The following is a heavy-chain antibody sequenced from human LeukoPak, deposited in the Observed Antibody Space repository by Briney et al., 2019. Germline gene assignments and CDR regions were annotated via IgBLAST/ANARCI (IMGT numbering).Heavy chain of an antibody. CDR2: IYYSGST. V-gene: IGHV4-31*03. J-gene: IGHJ4*02. CDR3: ARGRRPATLDY. D-gene: IGHD5-24*01. Sequence: SETLSLTCTVSGGSISSGDYYWSWIRQHPGKGLEWIGYIYYSGSTYYNPSLKSRVTISVDTSKNRFSLKLSSVTAADTAVYYCARGRRPATLDYWGQGTLVTVSS. CDR1: GGSISSGDYY.